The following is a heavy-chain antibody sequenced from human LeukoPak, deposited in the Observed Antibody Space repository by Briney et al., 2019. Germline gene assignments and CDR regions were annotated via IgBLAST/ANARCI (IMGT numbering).Heavy chain of an antibody. J-gene: IGHJ4*02. CDR2: ISNGADRA. CDR3: AKDSPRSSGWFYFDY. D-gene: IGHD6-19*01. Sequence: GGSLRLSCVASGFTSTSYDMCWVRQAPGKGLEWVSGISNGADRAYYADSVKGRFTISRDNSKNTLYLQMDSLRAEDTAVYFCAKDSPRSSGWFYFDYWGQGALVTVSS. V-gene: IGHV3-23*01. CDR1: GFTSTSYD.